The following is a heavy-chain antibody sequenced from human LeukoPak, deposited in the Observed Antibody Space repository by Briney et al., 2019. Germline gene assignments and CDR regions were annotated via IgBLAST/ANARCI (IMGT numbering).Heavy chain of an antibody. CDR1: GYTFTSYG. D-gene: IGHD3-10*01. CDR3: ARVPAEWFGELEHVVDNWFDP. CDR2: ISAYNGNT. V-gene: IGHV1-18*04. J-gene: IGHJ5*02. Sequence: ASVKVSCKASGYTFTSYGISWVRQAPGQGLEWMGWISAYNGNTNYAQKLQGRVTMTTDTSTSTAYMELRRLRSDDTAVYYCARVPAEWFGELEHVVDNWFDPWGQGTLVTVSS.